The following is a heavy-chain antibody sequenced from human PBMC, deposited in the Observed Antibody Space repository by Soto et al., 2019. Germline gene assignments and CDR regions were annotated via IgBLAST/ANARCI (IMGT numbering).Heavy chain of an antibody. CDR2: INHSGST. Sequence: LETMSLSCAAYGGSVWSYYWTWIRQPPGKGLEWIGEINHSGSTNYNPSLKSRVTISVDTSKNQFSLKLSSVTAADTAVYYCARGVATVVTSYFDYWGQGTLVTVSS. CDR3: ARGVATVVTSYFDY. D-gene: IGHD5-12*01. J-gene: IGHJ4*02. V-gene: IGHV4-34*01. CDR1: GGSVWSYY.